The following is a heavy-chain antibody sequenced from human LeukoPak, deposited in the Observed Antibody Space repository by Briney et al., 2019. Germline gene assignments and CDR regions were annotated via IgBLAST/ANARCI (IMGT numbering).Heavy chain of an antibody. Sequence: PGGSLRLSCAGSGFTFSNHRMNWVRQAPGKGLEWVSSISSDSRYIYYADSVKGRFTISRDNAKNSLYLQMNNLRAEDTAVYYCAMTFDYWGQGTLVTVSS. CDR1: GFTFSNHR. CDR2: ISSDSRYI. CDR3: AMTFDY. J-gene: IGHJ4*02. V-gene: IGHV3-21*01.